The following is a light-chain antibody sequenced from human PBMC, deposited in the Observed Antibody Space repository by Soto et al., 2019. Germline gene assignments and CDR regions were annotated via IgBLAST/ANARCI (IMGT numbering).Light chain of an antibody. J-gene: IGKJ1*01. CDR2: KAS. CDR1: QTISSW. CDR3: QHYNSYSEA. V-gene: IGKV1-5*03. Sequence: DIQITHSPSTLSGSVVDRFTITCLASQTISSWLAWYQQKPGKAPKLLIYKASTLKSGVPPRFSGSGSGTEFTLTISSLQPDDFATYYCQHYNSYSEAFGQGTKVDIK.